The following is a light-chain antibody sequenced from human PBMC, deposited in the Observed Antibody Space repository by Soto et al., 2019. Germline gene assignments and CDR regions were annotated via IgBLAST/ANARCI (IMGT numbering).Light chain of an antibody. V-gene: IGLV2-14*03. Sequence: QSALTQPTSVSGSPGQSITISCTGNHNDIGTYDYVSWYQQHPGRAPRLLIHGVTTRPSGISDRFSASKSGLTASLTISGLQPEGEADYYCSSFTSNRIYVFGPGTKGTV. CDR2: GVT. J-gene: IGLJ1*01. CDR3: SSFTSNRIYV. CDR1: HNDIGTYDY.